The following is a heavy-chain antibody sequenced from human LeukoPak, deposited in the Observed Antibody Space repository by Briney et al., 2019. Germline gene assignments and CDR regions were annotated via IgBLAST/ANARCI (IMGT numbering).Heavy chain of an antibody. J-gene: IGHJ4*02. CDR3: AKDKKRGSGYFDY. CDR2: ISGGGGST. CDR1: GFTFDDYA. V-gene: IGHV3-43*02. D-gene: IGHD6-19*01. Sequence: GGYLRLSCAASGFTFDDYAMHWVRQAPGKGLEWASLISGGGGSTYYADSVRGRFTISRDNSKTYLYLQMNSLRTEDTALYYCAKDKKRGSGYFDYWGQGTLVTVSS.